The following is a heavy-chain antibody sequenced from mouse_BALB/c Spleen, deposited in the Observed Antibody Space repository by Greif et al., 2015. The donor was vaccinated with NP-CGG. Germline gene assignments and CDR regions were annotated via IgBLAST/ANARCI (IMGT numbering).Heavy chain of an antibody. CDR1: GYTFTDYN. CDR2: IYPYNGGT. CDR3: ARRGISPFDY. V-gene: IGHV1S29*02. J-gene: IGHJ2*01. Sequence: EVQVVESGPELVKPGASVKISCKASGYTFTDYNMHWVKQSHGKSLEWIGYIYPYNGGTGYNQKFKSKATLTVDNSSSTAYMELRSLTSEDSAVYYCARRGISPFDYWGQGTTLTVSS.